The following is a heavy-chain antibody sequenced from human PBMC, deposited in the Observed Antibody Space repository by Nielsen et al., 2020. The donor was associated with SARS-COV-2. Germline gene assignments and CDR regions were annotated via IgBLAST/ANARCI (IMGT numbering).Heavy chain of an antibody. J-gene: IGHJ6*02. D-gene: IGHD3-9*01. V-gene: IGHV3-33*06. CDR1: GFTFSSYG. Sequence: GESLKISCAASGFTFSSYGMHWVRQAPGKGLEWVAVIWYDGSNKYYADSVKGRFTISRDNSKNTLYLQMNSLRAEDTAVYYCAKDQAYYDILTGYTRGQHNYYYYGMDVWGQGTTVTVSS. CDR3: AKDQAYYDILTGYTRGQHNYYYYGMDV. CDR2: IWYDGSNK.